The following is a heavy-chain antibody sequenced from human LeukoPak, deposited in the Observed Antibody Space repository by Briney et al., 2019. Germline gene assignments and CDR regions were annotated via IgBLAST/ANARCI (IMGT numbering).Heavy chain of an antibody. CDR1: GYTFTSYY. J-gene: IGHJ5*02. D-gene: IGHD5-24*01. CDR3: ARSAGEMATIGPRLGQLYNWFDP. V-gene: IGHV1-46*01. CDR2: INPSGGST. Sequence: ASVKASCKASGYTFTSYYMHWVRQAPGQGLEWMGIINPSGGSTSYAQKFQGRVTMTRDTSTSTVYMELSSLRSEDTAVYYCARSAGEMATIGPRLGQLYNWFDPWGQGTLVTVSS.